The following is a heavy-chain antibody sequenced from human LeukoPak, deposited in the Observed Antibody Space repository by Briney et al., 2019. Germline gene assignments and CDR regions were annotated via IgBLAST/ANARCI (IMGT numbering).Heavy chain of an antibody. J-gene: IGHJ5*02. CDR2: IYTSGST. Sequence: SETLSLTCTVSGGSISSYYWSWIRQPAGKGLEWIGRIYTSGSTNYNPSLKSRVTMSVDTSKNQFSLKLSSVTAADTAVYYCARDPVGMVRGVIASVNWFDPWGQGTLVTVSS. V-gene: IGHV4-4*07. D-gene: IGHD3-10*01. CDR3: ARDPVGMVRGVIASVNWFDP. CDR1: GGSISSYY.